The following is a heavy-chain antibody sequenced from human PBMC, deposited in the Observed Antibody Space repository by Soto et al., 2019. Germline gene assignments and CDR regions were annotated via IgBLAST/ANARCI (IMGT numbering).Heavy chain of an antibody. D-gene: IGHD6-19*01. V-gene: IGHV3-64D*08. CDR3: VKEWYSSGCYDHYYYGMDV. CDR1: GFTFSSYA. Sequence: GGSLRLSCSASGFTFSSYAMPWVRQAPGKGLEYVSAISSNGGSTYYADSVKGRFTISRDNSKNTLYLQMSSLRAEDTAVYYCVKEWYSSGCYDHYYYGMDVWGQGTTVPVSS. CDR2: ISSNGGST. J-gene: IGHJ6*02.